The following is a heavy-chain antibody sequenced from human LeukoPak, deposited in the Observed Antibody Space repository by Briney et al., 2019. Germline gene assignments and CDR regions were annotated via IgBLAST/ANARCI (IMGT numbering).Heavy chain of an antibody. CDR3: AREGYYGSGSPPSLYFDY. V-gene: IGHV3-30-3*01. CDR2: TSSDLNVK. J-gene: IGHJ4*02. D-gene: IGHD3-10*01. CDR1: GFTFRNYV. Sequence: GGSLRLSCAASGFTFRNYVVHWVRQAPGKGLEWVAVTSSDLNVKLYADSVKGRFTISRDNSRSTLYLQMNSLRPEDTAIYYCAREGYYGSGSPPSLYFDYWGQGTLVTVSS.